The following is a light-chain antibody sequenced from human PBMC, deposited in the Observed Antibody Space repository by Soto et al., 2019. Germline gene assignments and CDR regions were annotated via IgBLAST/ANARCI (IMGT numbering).Light chain of an antibody. J-gene: IGKJ4*01. CDR1: QSISTW. Sequence: DIQMTQSPSTLPASVGDRVTITCRASQSISTWLAWYQQQPGKAPNLLITDASSLEGGVPSRFSGSGSGTEFTLTISSLHPDDFATYYCQQYKTYSISFGGGTRVEIK. CDR3: QQYKTYSIS. CDR2: DAS. V-gene: IGKV1-5*01.